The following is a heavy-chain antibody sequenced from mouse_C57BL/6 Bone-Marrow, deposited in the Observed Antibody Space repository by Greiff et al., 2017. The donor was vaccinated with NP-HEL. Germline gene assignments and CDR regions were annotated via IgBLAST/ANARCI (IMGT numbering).Heavy chain of an antibody. CDR2: IDPNSGGT. D-gene: IGHD2-4*01. V-gene: IGHV1-72*01. J-gene: IGHJ3*01. Sequence: QVQLQQPGAELVKPGASVKLSCKASGYTFTSYWMHWVKQRPGRGLEWIGRIDPNSGGTKYNEKFKSKATLTVDKPSSPAYMQLSSLTSEDSAVYYCANDYDYTGAYWGQGTLVTVSA. CDR3: ANDYDYTGAY. CDR1: GYTFTSYW.